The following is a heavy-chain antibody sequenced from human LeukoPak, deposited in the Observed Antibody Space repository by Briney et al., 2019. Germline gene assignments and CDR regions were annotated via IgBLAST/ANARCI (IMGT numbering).Heavy chain of an antibody. CDR3: ARVSFDSSGYVFDY. CDR2: IYHSGST. Sequence: SGTLSLTCAVSGDSISSSNWWSWVRQPPGKGLEWIGEIYHSGSTNYNSSLKSRVTISVDKSKSQFSMKLSSMTAADTAVYYCARVSFDSSGYVFDYWGQGTLVTVSS. V-gene: IGHV4-4*02. J-gene: IGHJ4*02. D-gene: IGHD3-22*01. CDR1: GDSISSSNW.